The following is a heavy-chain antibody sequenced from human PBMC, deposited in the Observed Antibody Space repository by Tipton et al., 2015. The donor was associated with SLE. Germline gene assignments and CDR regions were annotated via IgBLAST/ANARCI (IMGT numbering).Heavy chain of an antibody. D-gene: IGHD1-26*01. Sequence: LRLSCTVSGGTISSDPYYWGWIRQPPGKGLEWIGSIYHRGSTYYNPSLKSRVTISVDTSKNQFSLKLSSVTAADTAVYYCARFHLKSYYEFDSWGQGTLVTVSS. CDR3: ARFHLKSYYEFDS. CDR2: IYHRGST. V-gene: IGHV4-39*07. J-gene: IGHJ5*01. CDR1: GGTISSDPYY.